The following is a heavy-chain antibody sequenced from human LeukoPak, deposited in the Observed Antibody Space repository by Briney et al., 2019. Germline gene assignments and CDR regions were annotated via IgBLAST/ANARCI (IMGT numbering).Heavy chain of an antibody. D-gene: IGHD6-19*01. V-gene: IGHV4-39*01. CDR3: ASGSPTRYSSGWPVDY. Sequence: PSETLSLTCTVSGGSISSSSYYWGWIRQPPGKGLEWIESIYYSGSTYYNPSLKSRVTISVDTSKNQFSLKLSSVTAADTAVYYCASGSPTRYSSGWPVDYWGQGTLVTVSS. J-gene: IGHJ4*02. CDR1: GGSISSSSYY. CDR2: IYYSGST.